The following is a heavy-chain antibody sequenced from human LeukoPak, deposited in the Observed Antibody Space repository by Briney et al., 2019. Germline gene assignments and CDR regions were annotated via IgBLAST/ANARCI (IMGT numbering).Heavy chain of an antibody. CDR3: ARDRGGRTFDY. D-gene: IGHD3-16*01. Sequence: PSETLSLTCTVSGGSISSFYWNWIRQPPGKGLEWIGYIYYSGSTYYNPSLKSRVTISVDTSKNQFSLKLSSVTAADTDVYYCARDRGGRTFDYWGQGTLVTVSS. CDR1: GGSISSFY. J-gene: IGHJ4*02. V-gene: IGHV4-59*01. CDR2: IYYSGST.